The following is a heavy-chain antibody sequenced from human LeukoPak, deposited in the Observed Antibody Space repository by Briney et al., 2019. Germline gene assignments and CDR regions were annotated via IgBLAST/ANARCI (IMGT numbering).Heavy chain of an antibody. CDR3: ARARGVLSGYGYYYYMDV. V-gene: IGHV1-3*03. CDR1: GYTFTSYA. D-gene: IGHD5-12*01. CDR2: INAGNGNT. Sequence: ASVKVSCKASGYTFTSYAMHWVRQAPGQRLEWMGWINAGNGNTKYSQEFQGRVTITRDTSASTAYMELSSLRSEDMAVYYCARARGVLSGYGYYYYMDVWGKGTTVTISS. J-gene: IGHJ6*03.